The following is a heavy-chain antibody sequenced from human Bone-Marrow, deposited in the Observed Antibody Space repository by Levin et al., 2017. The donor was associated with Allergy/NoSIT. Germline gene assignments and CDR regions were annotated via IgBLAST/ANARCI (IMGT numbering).Heavy chain of an antibody. CDR3: ARERRGLGVGGEMATIGLFDY. CDR1: GDSVSSNSAA. Sequence: PSETLSLTCAISGDSVSSNSAAWNWIRQSPSRGLEWLGRTYYRSKWYNDYAVSVKSRITINPDTSKNQFSLQLNSVTPEDTAVYYCARERRGLGVGGEMATIGLFDYWGQGTLVTVSS. V-gene: IGHV6-1*01. CDR2: TYYRSKWYN. D-gene: IGHD5-24*01. J-gene: IGHJ4*02.